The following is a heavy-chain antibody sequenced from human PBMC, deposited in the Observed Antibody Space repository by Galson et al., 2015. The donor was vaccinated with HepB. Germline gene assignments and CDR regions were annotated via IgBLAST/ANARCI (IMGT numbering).Heavy chain of an antibody. D-gene: IGHD3-22*01. CDR3: ARDPRGTMIVVVMGWYFDL. V-gene: IGHV3-30-3*01. J-gene: IGHJ2*01. CDR2: ISYDGSNK. Sequence: SLRLSCAASGFTFSSYAMHWVRQAPGKGLEWVAVISYDGSNKYYADSVKGRFTISRDNSKNTLYLQMNSLRAEGTAVYYCARDPRGTMIVVVMGWYFDLWGRGTLVTVSS. CDR1: GFTFSSYA.